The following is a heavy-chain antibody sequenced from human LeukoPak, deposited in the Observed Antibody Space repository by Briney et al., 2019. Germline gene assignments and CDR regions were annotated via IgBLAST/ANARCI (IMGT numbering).Heavy chain of an antibody. V-gene: IGHV3-20*04. CDR3: GRVGAAAGNYYYYYMDV. CDR2: INWNGGST. Sequence: GGSLRLSCAASGFTFDDYGMSWVRQAPGKGLEWVSGINWNGGSTGYADSVKGRFTISRDNAKNSLYLQMNSLRAEDTALYYCGRVGAAAGNYYYYYMDVWGQGTMVTVSS. D-gene: IGHD6-13*01. J-gene: IGHJ6*03. CDR1: GFTFDDYG.